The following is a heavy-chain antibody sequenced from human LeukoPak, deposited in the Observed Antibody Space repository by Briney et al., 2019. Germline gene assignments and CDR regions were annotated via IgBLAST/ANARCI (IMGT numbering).Heavy chain of an antibody. D-gene: IGHD3-16*02. Sequence: PGGSLRLSCVASGLTIGSRYMNWVRQAPGKGLEWVSAISGSGGSTYYADSVKGRFTISRDNSKNTLYLQMNSLRAEDTAVYYCAKYAFGGVIVSTFDYWGQGTLVTVSS. CDR2: ISGSGGST. V-gene: IGHV3-23*01. J-gene: IGHJ4*02. CDR3: AKYAFGGVIVSTFDY. CDR1: GLTIGSRY.